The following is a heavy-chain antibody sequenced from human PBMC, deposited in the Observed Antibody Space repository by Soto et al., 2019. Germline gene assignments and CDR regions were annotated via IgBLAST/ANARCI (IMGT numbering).Heavy chain of an antibody. CDR3: ARATHYYGSGSNYYCYYMDV. V-gene: IGHV1-69*02. J-gene: IGHJ6*03. D-gene: IGHD3-10*01. CDR1: GGTFSSYT. CDR2: IIPILGIA. Sequence: QVQLVQSGAEVKKPGSSVKVSCKASGGTFSSYTISWVRQAPGQGLEWMGRIIPILGIANYAQKFQGRVTITADKSTSTAYMELSSLRSEDTAVYYCARATHYYGSGSNYYCYYMDVWGKGTTVTVSS.